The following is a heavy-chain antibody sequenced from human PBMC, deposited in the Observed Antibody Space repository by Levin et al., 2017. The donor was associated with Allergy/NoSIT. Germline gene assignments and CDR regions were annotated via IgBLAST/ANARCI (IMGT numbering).Heavy chain of an antibody. CDR2: INHSGST. Sequence: SETLSLTCAVYGGSFSGYYWSWIRQPPGKGLEWIGEINHSGSTNYNPSLKSRVTISVDTSKNQFSLKLSSVTAADTAVYYCARRVRYYYYDYMDGWGKGTTVTVSS. J-gene: IGHJ6*03. CDR1: GGSFSGYY. CDR3: ARRVRYYYYDYMDG. V-gene: IGHV4-34*01.